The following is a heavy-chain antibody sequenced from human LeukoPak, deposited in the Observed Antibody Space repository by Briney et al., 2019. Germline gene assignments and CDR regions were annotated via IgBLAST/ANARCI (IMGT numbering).Heavy chain of an antibody. J-gene: IGHJ4*02. CDR2: ISYDGSNK. CDR1: GFTFSSYA. Sequence: GGSLRLSCAASGFTFSSYAMHWVRQAPGKGLEWVAVISYDGSNKYYADSVKGRFTISRDNSKNTLYLQMNSLRAEDTAVYYCARVGGNPYGGYPEGVDYWGQGTLVTVSS. CDR3: ARVGGNPYGGYPEGVDY. D-gene: IGHD5-12*01. V-gene: IGHV3-30*04.